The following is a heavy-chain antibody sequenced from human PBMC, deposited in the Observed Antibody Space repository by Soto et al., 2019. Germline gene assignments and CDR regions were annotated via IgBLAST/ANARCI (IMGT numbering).Heavy chain of an antibody. CDR1: GGSISSGGYY. V-gene: IGHV4-31*03. Sequence: PSETLSLTCTVSGGSISSGGYYWSWIRQHPGKGLEWIGYIYYSGSTYYNPSLKSRVTISVDTSKNQFSLKLSSVTAADTAVYYCAREVCSSTSCYTLAVGGWFDPWGQGTLVTV. CDR2: IYYSGST. D-gene: IGHD2-2*02. J-gene: IGHJ5*02. CDR3: AREVCSSTSCYTLAVGGWFDP.